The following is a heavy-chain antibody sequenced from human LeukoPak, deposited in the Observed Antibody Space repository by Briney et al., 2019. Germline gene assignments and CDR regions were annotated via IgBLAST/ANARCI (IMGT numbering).Heavy chain of an antibody. CDR2: IYYSGST. J-gene: IGHJ4*02. CDR3: AGLSSGWYPYYFDY. CDR1: GASIINSF. Sequence: SETLSPTSTAPGASIINSFGGWSRQPPGKGLGGFGNIYYSGSTNYNPSLKSRVTISVDTSKNQFSLKLSSVTAADTAVYYCAGLSSGWYPYYFDYWGQGTLVTVSS. V-gene: IGHV4-59*08. D-gene: IGHD6-19*01.